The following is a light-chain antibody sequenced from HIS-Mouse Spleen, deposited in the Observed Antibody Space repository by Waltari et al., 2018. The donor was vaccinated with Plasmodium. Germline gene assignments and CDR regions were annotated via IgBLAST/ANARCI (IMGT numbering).Light chain of an antibody. CDR1: SSNIGNNY. CDR2: NNN. J-gene: IGLJ2*01. Sequence: QSVLTQPPSVSAAPGQKVTISCSGSSSNIGNNYVSLYPPPPGTAPKPLIYNNNKRPTGIPDRFSGSKSGTSATLGITGLQTGDEADYYCGTWDSSLSAGVVFGGGTKLTVL. CDR3: GTWDSSLSAGVV. V-gene: IGLV1-51*01.